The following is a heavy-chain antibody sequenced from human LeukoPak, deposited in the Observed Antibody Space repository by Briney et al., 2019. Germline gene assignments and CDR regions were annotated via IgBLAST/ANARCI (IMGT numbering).Heavy chain of an antibody. CDR3: ARGFGVVVTAIPES. CDR1: GFPFSSFA. CDR2: ISGRGGST. D-gene: IGHD2-21*02. J-gene: IGHJ5*02. Sequence: QPGGSLRLSCAASGFPFSSFAMSWVRQAPGKGLEWVSAISGRGGSTFYAGSVKGRFTISRDNSKNTLYLQMNSLRAEDTAVYYCARGFGVVVTAIPESWGQGILVTVSS. V-gene: IGHV3-23*01.